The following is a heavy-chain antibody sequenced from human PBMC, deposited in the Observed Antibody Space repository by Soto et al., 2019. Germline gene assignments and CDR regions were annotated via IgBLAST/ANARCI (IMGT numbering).Heavy chain of an antibody. D-gene: IGHD1-7*01. CDR2: IWYDGSNK. J-gene: IGHJ4*02. CDR1: GFTFSSYG. Sequence: GGSLRLSCAASGFTFSSYGMHWVRQAPGKGLEWVAVIWYDGSNKYYADSVKGRFTISRDNSKNTLYLQMNSLRAEDTAVYYCARDYWNYGPFDYWGQGTLVTVSS. CDR3: ARDYWNYGPFDY. V-gene: IGHV3-33*01.